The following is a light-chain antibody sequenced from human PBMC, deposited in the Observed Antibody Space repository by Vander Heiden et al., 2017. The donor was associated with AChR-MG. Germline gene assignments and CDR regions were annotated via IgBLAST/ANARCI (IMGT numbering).Light chain of an antibody. J-gene: IGLJ2*01. CDR3: HSRDNSGNLL. CDR2: DKD. Sequence: SSDLIQDPAVSVALGQTVWMNCQGDNPLNYYAIWYQQKPGQAPVLVIYDKDNRPSEIPDRFSGSSSGTTASLTITGAQAEDEAEYYCHSRDNSGNLLFGGGTKLTVL. V-gene: IGLV3-19*01. CDR1: NPLNYY.